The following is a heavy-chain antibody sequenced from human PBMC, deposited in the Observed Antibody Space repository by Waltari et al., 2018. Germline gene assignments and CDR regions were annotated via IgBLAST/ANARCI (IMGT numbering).Heavy chain of an antibody. CDR2: INTGNGNT. Sequence: QVQLVQSGAEVKKPGASVKISCKASGYTFTNNGIHWVRQAPGQRPEGMGWINTGNGNTKYSTKFEGRVNLTKDTSASTASMELSRLASEDMAVYYCARGARWLQLFYFDSWGQGTLVTVSS. D-gene: IGHD5-12*01. V-gene: IGHV1-3*04. CDR1: GYTFTNNG. CDR3: ARGARWLQLFYFDS. J-gene: IGHJ4*02.